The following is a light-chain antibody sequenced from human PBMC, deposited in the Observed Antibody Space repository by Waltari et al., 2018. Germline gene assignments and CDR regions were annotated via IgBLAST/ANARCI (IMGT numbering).Light chain of an antibody. V-gene: IGKV3-20*01. CDR1: QSSSSY. CDR2: GAS. J-gene: IGKJ1*01. Sequence: EVVLTQSPGTPPLSPGERATLFCSASQSSSSYLVWYKQRPGQAPRLLSYGASIRAAGIPDRFSCSGSGTDFTLTISRLEPEDFAVYYCQNHERVPATFGQGTRVEIK. CDR3: QNHERVPAT.